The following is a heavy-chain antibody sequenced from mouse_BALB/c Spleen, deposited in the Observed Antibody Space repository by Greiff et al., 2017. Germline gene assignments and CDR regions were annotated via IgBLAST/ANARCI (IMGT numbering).Heavy chain of an antibody. J-gene: IGHJ2*01. D-gene: IGHD1-1*02. Sequence: DVMFVESGGGLVQPGGSRKLSCAASGFNFSSFGMHWVRQAPEQGLEWVAYISSGSSTINDADTVKGRYTITRDTPKNTLFLQMTSLRSEDTAVYYCASSYGPIDYWGQGTTLTVSS. CDR2: ISSGSSTI. CDR1: GFNFSSFG. V-gene: IGHV5-17*02. CDR3: ASSYGPIDY.